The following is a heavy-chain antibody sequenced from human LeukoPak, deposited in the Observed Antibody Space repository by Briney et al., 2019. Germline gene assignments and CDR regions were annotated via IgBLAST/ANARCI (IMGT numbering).Heavy chain of an antibody. CDR1: GFTFSSYS. V-gene: IGHV3-21*01. CDR3: ARVQYSSSWPFDY. D-gene: IGHD6-13*01. J-gene: IGHJ4*02. Sequence: PGGSLRLSCAASGFTFSSYSMNWVRQVPGKGLEWVSSISSSSSYIYYADSVKGRFTISRDNAKNSLYLQMNSLRAEDTAVYYCARVQYSSSWPFDYWGQGTLVTVSS. CDR2: ISSSSSYI.